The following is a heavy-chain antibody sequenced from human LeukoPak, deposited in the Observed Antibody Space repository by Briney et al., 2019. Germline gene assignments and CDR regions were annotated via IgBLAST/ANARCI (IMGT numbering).Heavy chain of an antibody. CDR2: INHSEST. J-gene: IGHJ5*02. D-gene: IGHD6-19*01. V-gene: IGHV4-34*01. Sequence: SETLSLTCAVYGGSFSGYYWSWIRQPPGKGLEWIGEINHSESTNYNPSLKSRVTISVDTSKNQFSLKLSSVTAADTAVYYCARLGRYSSGWYPRYNWFDPWGQGTLVTVSS. CDR1: GGSFSGYY. CDR3: ARLGRYSSGWYPRYNWFDP.